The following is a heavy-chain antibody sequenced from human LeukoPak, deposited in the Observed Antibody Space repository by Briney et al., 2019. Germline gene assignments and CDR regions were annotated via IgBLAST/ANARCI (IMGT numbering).Heavy chain of an antibody. Sequence: PGGFLRLSCAAAGIIFGYYIMYLVRHAPQKGVEWVSYNSSSSSTIYSADSLKCVFTICRDTAKTSLYLQMNSLRAEDTAVYYCARDGVVAAAGTGGDYWGQGTLVTVSS. J-gene: IGHJ4*02. CDR3: ARDGVVAAAGTGGDY. CDR1: GIIFGYYI. V-gene: IGHV3-48*01. D-gene: IGHD6-13*01. CDR2: NSSSSSTI.